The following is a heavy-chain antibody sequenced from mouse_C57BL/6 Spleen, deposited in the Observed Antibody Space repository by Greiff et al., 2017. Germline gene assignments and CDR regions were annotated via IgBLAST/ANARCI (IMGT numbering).Heavy chain of an antibody. J-gene: IGHJ2*01. CDR2: IRLKSDNYAT. CDR1: GFTFSNYW. D-gene: IGHD1-1*01. Sequence: EVQRVESGGGLVQPGGSMKLSCVASGFTFSNYWMNWVRQSPEKGLEWVAQIRLKSDNYATHYAESVKGRFTISRDDSKSSVYLQMNNLRAEDTGIDYCSPAYYYGSSYVEDWGQGTTLTVSS. V-gene: IGHV6-3*01. CDR3: SPAYYYGSSYVED.